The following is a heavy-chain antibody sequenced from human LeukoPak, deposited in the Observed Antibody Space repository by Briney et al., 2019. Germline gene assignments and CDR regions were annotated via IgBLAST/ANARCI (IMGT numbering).Heavy chain of an antibody. D-gene: IGHD3-10*01. V-gene: IGHV3-30-3*01. Sequence: GRSLRLSCAASGFTFRNYAMHWVRQAPGKGLEWVAVISYDGSNKYYADSVKGRFTISRDNSKNTLYLQMNSLRAEDTAVYSCARENYGQYYFDYWGQGTLVTVSS. CDR3: ARENYGQYYFDY. CDR2: ISYDGSNK. J-gene: IGHJ4*02. CDR1: GFTFRNYA.